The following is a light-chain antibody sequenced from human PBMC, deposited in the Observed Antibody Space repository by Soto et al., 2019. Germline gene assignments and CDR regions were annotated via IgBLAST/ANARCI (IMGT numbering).Light chain of an antibody. CDR2: GAS. CDR3: HQYDNWPLT. J-gene: IGKJ4*01. V-gene: IGKV3-15*01. CDR1: QSVSSN. Sequence: EKVMTQSPVTLSVSPGERATLSCRASQSVSSNLAWYQQKPGQAPRLLIYGASTRATGIPARFSGSGSGTEFTLTISSLQPEDFVVYYCHQYDNWPLTFGGGTKVEIK.